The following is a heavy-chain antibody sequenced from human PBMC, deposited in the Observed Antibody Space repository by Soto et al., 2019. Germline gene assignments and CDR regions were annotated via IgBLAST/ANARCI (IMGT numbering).Heavy chain of an antibody. V-gene: IGHV3-23*01. D-gene: IGHD1-7*01. CDR3: AKERARYNWNWSDY. CDR2: ISGSGGST. CDR1: GFTFSSYA. Sequence: GGSLRLSCAASGFTFSSYAMSWVRQAPGKGLEWVSAISGSGGSTYYADSVKGRFTISRDNSKNTLYLQMNSLRAEDTAIYYCAKERARYNWNWSDYWGQGTLVTVSS. J-gene: IGHJ4*02.